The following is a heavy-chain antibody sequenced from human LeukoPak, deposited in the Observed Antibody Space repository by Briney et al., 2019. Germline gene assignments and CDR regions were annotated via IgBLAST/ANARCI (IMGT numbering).Heavy chain of an antibody. Sequence: ASVKVSCKVSGYTLTELSMHWVRQAPGKGLEWMGGFDPEDGETIYAQKFQGRVTMTEDTPTDTAYMGLSSLRSEDTAVYYCATVGSGYFDYWGQGTLVTVSS. CDR1: GYTLTELS. V-gene: IGHV1-24*01. CDR2: FDPEDGET. CDR3: ATVGSGYFDY. J-gene: IGHJ4*02. D-gene: IGHD3-10*01.